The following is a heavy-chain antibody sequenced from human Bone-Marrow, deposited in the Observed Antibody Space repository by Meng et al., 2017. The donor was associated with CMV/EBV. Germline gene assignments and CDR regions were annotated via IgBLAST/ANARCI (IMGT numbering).Heavy chain of an antibody. D-gene: IGHD4-23*01. Sequence: SETLSLTCTVSGGSISSGGYYWSWIRQHPGKGLEWIGYIYYSGSTYYNPSLKSRVTISVDTSRNQFSLKLSSVTAADTAVYYCARDRVVTDYYYYGMYVWAQGTTATVPS. CDR2: IYYSGST. V-gene: IGHV4-31*03. CDR1: GGSISSGGYY. J-gene: IGHJ6*02. CDR3: ARDRVVTDYYYYGMYV.